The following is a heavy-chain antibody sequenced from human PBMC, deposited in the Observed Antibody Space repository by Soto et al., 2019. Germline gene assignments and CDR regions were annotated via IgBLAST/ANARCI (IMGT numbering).Heavy chain of an antibody. CDR1: GFIFGAYG. CDR3: ARDGWGSNWYFDL. J-gene: IGHJ2*01. Sequence: PGGSLRLSCAASGFIFGAYGMHWVRQAPGKGLEWVAVISYDGKQTYYADSVKGRFTISKDKSKRTLFLQMNSLRVDDTAVYYCARDGWGSNWYFDLWGRGTLVTVSS. D-gene: IGHD3-16*01. CDR2: ISYDGKQT. V-gene: IGHV3-30*03.